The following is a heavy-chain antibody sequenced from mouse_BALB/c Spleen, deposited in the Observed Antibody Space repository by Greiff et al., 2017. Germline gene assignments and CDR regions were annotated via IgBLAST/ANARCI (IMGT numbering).Heavy chain of an antibody. CDR2: IDPANGNT. D-gene: IGHD2-10*01. V-gene: IGHV14-3*02. Sequence: EVQLVESGAELVKPGASVKLSCTASGFNIKDTYMHWVKQRPEQGLEWIGRIDPANGNTKYDPKFQGKATITADTSSNTAYLQLSSLTSEDTAVYYCASYYGNYDYAMDYWGQGTSVTVSS. CDR1: GFNIKDTY. CDR3: ASYYGNYDYAMDY. J-gene: IGHJ4*01.